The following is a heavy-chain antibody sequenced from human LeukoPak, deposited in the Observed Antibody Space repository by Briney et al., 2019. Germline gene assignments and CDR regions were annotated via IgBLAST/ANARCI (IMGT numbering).Heavy chain of an antibody. CDR1: GGSISSDY. D-gene: IGHD2-8*01. V-gene: IGHV4-59*01. Sequence: SETLSLTCSVSGGSISSDYWSWIRQPPGKGLEWIGYIYYGGSTNYNPSLKSRVTISVDTSKNQFSLKLSSVTAADTAVYYSARGEWRLLYWGQGTLVTVSS. CDR2: IYYGGST. CDR3: ARGEWRLLY. J-gene: IGHJ4*02.